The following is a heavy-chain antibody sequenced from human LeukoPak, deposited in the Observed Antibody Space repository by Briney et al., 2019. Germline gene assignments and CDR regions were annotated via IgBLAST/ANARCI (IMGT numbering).Heavy chain of an antibody. V-gene: IGHV3-33*01. CDR1: GFTFSSYG. Sequence: PGRSLRLSCAASGFTFSSYGMHWVRQAPGKGLEWVAVIWYDGSNKYYADSVKGRFTISRDNSKNTLYLQMNSLRAEDTAVYYCARDQHGGYVPYYFDYWGQGTLVTVSS. CDR3: ARDQHGGYVPYYFDY. J-gene: IGHJ4*02. D-gene: IGHD5-12*01. CDR2: IWYDGSNK.